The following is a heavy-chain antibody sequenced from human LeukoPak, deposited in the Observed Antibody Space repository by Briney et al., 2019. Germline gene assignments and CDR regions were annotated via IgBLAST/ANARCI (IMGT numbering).Heavy chain of an antibody. J-gene: IGHJ6*03. CDR1: GFTFSSYA. D-gene: IGHD6-13*01. CDR2: ISGTGGST. Sequence: PGGSLRLSCAASGFTFSSYAMNWVRQAPGKGLEWVSAISGTGGSTYYADSVKGRSTISRDNSKNTLYLQMNSLRAEDTAVYYCAKGWYYYYYMDVWGKGTTVTVSS. CDR3: AKGWYYYYYMDV. V-gene: IGHV3-23*01.